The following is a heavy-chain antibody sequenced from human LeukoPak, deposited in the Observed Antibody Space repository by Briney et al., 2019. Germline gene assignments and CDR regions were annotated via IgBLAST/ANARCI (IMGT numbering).Heavy chain of an antibody. CDR3: ARGVEPLAANTLAY. CDR2: LYSDGNT. Sequence: GGALRLSCAASGFTVITNDMTGVRQAPGKGLEGVSVLYSDGNTKYADSVQGRFTISRDKSKNTLYLEMNSLRPDDTAVYYCARGVEPLAANTLAYWGQGTLVTVSS. D-gene: IGHD1-14*01. CDR1: GFTVITND. J-gene: IGHJ4*02. V-gene: IGHV3-53*01.